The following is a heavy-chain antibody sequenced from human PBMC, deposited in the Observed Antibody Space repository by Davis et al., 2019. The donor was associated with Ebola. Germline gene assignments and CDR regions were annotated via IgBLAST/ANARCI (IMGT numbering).Heavy chain of an antibody. Sequence: SETLSLTCTVSGGSIISSSSYWGWIRQPPRKGLEWIGSIYYSGITYYNPSLKSRVTISVDTSKNQFSLKLSSVTAADTAVYYCARGGYSYGYLYYYYGMDVWGKGTTVTVSS. CDR2: IYYSGIT. CDR1: GGSIISSSSY. J-gene: IGHJ6*04. D-gene: IGHD5-18*01. V-gene: IGHV4-39*07. CDR3: ARGGYSYGYLYYYYGMDV.